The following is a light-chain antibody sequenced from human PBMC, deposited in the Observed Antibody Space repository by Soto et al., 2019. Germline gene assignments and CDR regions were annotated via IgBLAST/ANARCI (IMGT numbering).Light chain of an antibody. Sequence: EIVLTQSPGTLSLSPGERATLSCRASQSVSSRSLAWYQQKPGQAPRLLISGASSRAADIPDRFSGSGSGTDFTLTINRLEPEDFAVYYCQHYGSTPWSFGQGTKVDIK. CDR2: GAS. CDR3: QHYGSTPWS. CDR1: QSVSSRS. V-gene: IGKV3-20*01. J-gene: IGKJ1*01.